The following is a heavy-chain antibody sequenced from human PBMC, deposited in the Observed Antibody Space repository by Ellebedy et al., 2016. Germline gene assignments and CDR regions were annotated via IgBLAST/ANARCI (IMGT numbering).Heavy chain of an antibody. CDR2: VYYSGST. CDR3: ASDGSDYDWDY. Sequence: GSLRLSXTVSGGSISSYYWSWVRQPPGQGLEWIGYVYYSGSTSSNPSLKSRVTISIDASKNQFSLRLNSVTAADTAVYYCASDGSDYDWDYWGQGTLVTVSS. J-gene: IGHJ4*02. D-gene: IGHD5-12*01. CDR1: GGSISSYY. V-gene: IGHV4-59*13.